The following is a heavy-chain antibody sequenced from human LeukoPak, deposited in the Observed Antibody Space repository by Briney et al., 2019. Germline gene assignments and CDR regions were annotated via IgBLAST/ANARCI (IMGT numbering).Heavy chain of an antibody. J-gene: IGHJ4*02. V-gene: IGHV5-51*01. CDR3: ARPYCSGGSCYSSFYFDY. Sequence: GESLKISCKGPGYSFTSYWIGWVRQMPGKGLEWMGIIYPGDSDTRYSPSFQGQVSISADKSISTAYLQWSSLKASDTAMYYCARPYCSGGSCYSSFYFDYWGQGTLVTVSS. CDR1: GYSFTSYW. D-gene: IGHD2-15*01. CDR2: IYPGDSDT.